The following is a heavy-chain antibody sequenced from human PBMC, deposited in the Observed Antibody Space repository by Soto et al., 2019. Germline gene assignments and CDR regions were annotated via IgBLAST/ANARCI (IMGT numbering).Heavy chain of an antibody. CDR3: ARVESDGDYDFDY. CDR1: GYTFTSYA. V-gene: IGHV1-3*01. Sequence: ASVKVSCKASGYTFTSYAMHWVRQAPGQRLEWMGWINAGNGNTKYSQKLQGRVTMTTDTSTSTAYMELRSLRSDDTAVYYCARVESDGDYDFDYWGQGTLVTVSS. J-gene: IGHJ4*02. CDR2: INAGNGNT. D-gene: IGHD4-17*01.